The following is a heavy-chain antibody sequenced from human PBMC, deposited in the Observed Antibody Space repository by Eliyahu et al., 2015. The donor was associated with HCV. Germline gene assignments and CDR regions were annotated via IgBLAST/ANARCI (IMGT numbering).Heavy chain of an antibody. J-gene: IGHJ5*02. V-gene: IGHV4-30-4*08. CDR3: ARTGVEDYVWNP. CDR1: GXXXSSGXYX. CDR2: IYYSGST. Sequence: QVQLQESGPGLVKPSQTLSLXCTVSGXXXSSGXYXWXWIRQPPGKGLEXIGYIYYSGSTYYNPSLKSRVTISVDTSKNQFSLKLSSVTAADTAVYYCARTGVEDYVWNPWGQGTLVTVSS. D-gene: IGHD3-16*01.